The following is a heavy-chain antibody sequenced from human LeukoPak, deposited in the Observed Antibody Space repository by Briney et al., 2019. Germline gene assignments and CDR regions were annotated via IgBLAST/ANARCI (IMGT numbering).Heavy chain of an antibody. CDR3: ARVEWVPCSGTSCWEEGDYYYYMDV. Sequence: KSSETLSLTCTVSGGSISSYYWSWIRQPPGKGLEWIGYIYTSGSTNYNPSLKSRVTMSVDTSKNQFSLKLSSVTAADTAVYYCARVEWVPCSGTSCWEEGDYYYYMDVWGKGTTVTVSS. J-gene: IGHJ6*03. CDR1: GGSISSYY. CDR2: IYTSGST. D-gene: IGHD2-2*01. V-gene: IGHV4-4*08.